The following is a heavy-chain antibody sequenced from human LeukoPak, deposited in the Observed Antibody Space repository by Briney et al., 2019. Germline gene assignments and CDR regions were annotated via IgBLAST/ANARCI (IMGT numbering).Heavy chain of an antibody. D-gene: IGHD4-17*01. CDR2: ISSSSSYI. CDR1: GFTFSSYS. J-gene: IGHJ4*02. Sequence: GGSLRLSCAASGFTFSSYSMNWVRQAPGKVLEWVSSISSSSSYIYYADSVKGRFTISRDNAKNSLYLQMNSLRAEDTAVYYCARLYGDYVGGFDYWGQGTLVTVSS. CDR3: ARLYGDYVGGFDY. V-gene: IGHV3-21*01.